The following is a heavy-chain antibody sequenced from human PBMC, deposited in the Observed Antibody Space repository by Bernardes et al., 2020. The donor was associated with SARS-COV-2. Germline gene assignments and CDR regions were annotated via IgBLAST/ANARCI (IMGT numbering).Heavy chain of an antibody. D-gene: IGHD4-4*01. J-gene: IGHJ4*02. CDR1: AFTFSSYT. Sequence: GGSLRLSCAASAFTFSSYTMNWVRQAPGKELAWISSIITSSSYISYSDSVRGRFTISRDNAKNSVSLQMNSLRAEDTAVYYCARVDFSNLYYFDYWGQGTPVTVSS. CDR2: IITSSSYI. CDR3: ARVDFSNLYYFDY. V-gene: IGHV3-21*06.